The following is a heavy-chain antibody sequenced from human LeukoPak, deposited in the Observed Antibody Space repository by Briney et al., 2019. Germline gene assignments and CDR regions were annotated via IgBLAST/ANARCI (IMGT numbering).Heavy chain of an antibody. CDR2: IYYSGST. CDR1: GGSISSGGYY. Sequence: SETLSLTCTVSGGSISSGGYYWSWIRQHPGKGLEWIGYIYYSGSTYYNPSLKSRVTISVDTSKNQFSLKLSSVTAADTAVYYCARALRDGYNYNWFDPWGQGTLVTVSS. J-gene: IGHJ5*02. V-gene: IGHV4-31*03. CDR3: ARALRDGYNYNWFDP. D-gene: IGHD5-24*01.